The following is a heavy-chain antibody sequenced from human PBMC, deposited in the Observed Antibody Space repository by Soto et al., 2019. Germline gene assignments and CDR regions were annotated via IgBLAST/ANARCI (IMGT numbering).Heavy chain of an antibody. D-gene: IGHD1-26*01. Sequence: QVQLVQSGAEVKKPGSSVKVSCKASGGTFSSYAISWVRQAPGQGLEWMGGIIPIFGTANYAQKFQGRVTITADESTSTAYMELSSLRSEDTAVYYCAREGSRGATTWNAFDLWGQGTMVTVSS. J-gene: IGHJ3*01. CDR3: AREGSRGATTWNAFDL. CDR2: IIPIFGTA. V-gene: IGHV1-69*01. CDR1: GGTFSSYA.